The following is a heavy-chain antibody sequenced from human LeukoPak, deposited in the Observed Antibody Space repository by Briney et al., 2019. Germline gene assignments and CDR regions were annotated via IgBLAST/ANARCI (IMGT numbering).Heavy chain of an antibody. V-gene: IGHV3-21*01. CDR2: ISGSTGST. D-gene: IGHD1-26*01. Sequence: MSGGSLRLSCAGSGFPFSSDAMNWVRQAPGKGLEWVASISGSTGSTQYADSVKGRFTISRDNAKNSLYLQMNSLRAEDTAVYYCARVGSVGTQLDAFDIWGQGTMVTVSS. CDR3: ARVGSVGTQLDAFDI. CDR1: GFPFSSDA. J-gene: IGHJ3*02.